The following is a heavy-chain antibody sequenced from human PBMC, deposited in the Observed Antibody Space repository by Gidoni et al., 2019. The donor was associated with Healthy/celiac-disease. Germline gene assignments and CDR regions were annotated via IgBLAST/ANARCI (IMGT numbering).Heavy chain of an antibody. CDR2: ISSSSSYT. CDR3: ARGGTGDYKPKDY. Sequence: PRGSLRLSCAASGFTFSDYYMSWIRQAPGKGLEWVSYISSSSSYTNYADSVKGRFTISRDNAKNSLYLQMNSLRAEDTAVYYCARGGTGDYKPKDYWGQGTLVTVSS. CDR1: GFTFSDYY. D-gene: IGHD4-17*01. J-gene: IGHJ4*02. V-gene: IGHV3-11*05.